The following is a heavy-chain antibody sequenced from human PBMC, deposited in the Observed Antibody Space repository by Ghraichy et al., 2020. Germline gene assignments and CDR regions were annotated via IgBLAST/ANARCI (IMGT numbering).Heavy chain of an antibody. D-gene: IGHD6-6*01. Sequence: SETLSLTCAVYGGSFSGYYWSWIRQPPGKGLEWIGEINHSGSTNYNPSLKSRVTISVDTSKNQFSLKLSSVTAADTAVYYCARFVGRGARDSSSSPFYYYGMDVWGQGTTVTVSS. J-gene: IGHJ6*02. CDR3: ARFVGRGARDSSSSPFYYYGMDV. V-gene: IGHV4-34*01. CDR1: GGSFSGYY. CDR2: INHSGST.